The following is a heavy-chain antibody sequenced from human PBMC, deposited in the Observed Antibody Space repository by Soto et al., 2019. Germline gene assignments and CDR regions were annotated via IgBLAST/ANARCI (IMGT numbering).Heavy chain of an antibody. CDR2: INAGNGNT. CDR3: ARDLVMDV. V-gene: IGHV1-3*01. CDR1: GYTFTSCG. Sequence: GASVKVSCKASGYTFTSCGISWVRQAPGQGLEWMGWINAGNGNTKYSQKFQGRVTITRDTSASTAYMELSSLRSEDTAVYYCARDLVMDVWGQGTTVTVSS. J-gene: IGHJ6*02. D-gene: IGHD2-8*02.